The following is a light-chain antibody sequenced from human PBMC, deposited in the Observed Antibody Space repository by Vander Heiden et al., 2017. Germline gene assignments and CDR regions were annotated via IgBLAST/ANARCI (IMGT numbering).Light chain of an antibody. CDR3: QSYDNSLKSVV. CDR2: GNF. V-gene: IGLV1-40*01. CDR1: SSNIGAGLD. J-gene: IGLJ2*01. Sequence: QSVLTQPPSVSGAPGQRVTISCTGSSSNIGAGLDIHWYRHLPGTAPKLLIYGNFKRPSGGPDRFSGSKSGTSASLAVTGLQAEDEADYYCQSYDNSLKSVVFGGGTKLTVL.